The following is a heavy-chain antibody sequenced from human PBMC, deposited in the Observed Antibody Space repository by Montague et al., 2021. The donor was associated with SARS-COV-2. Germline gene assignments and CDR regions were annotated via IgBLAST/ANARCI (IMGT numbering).Heavy chain of an antibody. CDR2: IYTSGST. Sequence: SETLFLTCTVSGGSISSYYWSWIRQPAGKGLEWIGRIYTSGSTNYNPSLKSRVTMSVDTSKNQFSLKLSSVTAADTAVYYCARDNPVLWFGETYAFDIWGQGTMVTVSS. CDR1: GGSISSYY. D-gene: IGHD3-10*01. J-gene: IGHJ3*02. CDR3: ARDNPVLWFGETYAFDI. V-gene: IGHV4-4*07.